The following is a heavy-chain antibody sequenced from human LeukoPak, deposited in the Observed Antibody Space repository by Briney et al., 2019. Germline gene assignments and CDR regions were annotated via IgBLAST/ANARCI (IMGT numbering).Heavy chain of an antibody. J-gene: IGHJ4*02. Sequence: GGSLRLSCAASGFTFSSYSMNWVRQAPGKGREWVSSISSSSYIYYADSVKGRFTISRDNAKNSLYLQMNSLRAEDTAVYYCARDRGSPEYCSSTSCPFDYWGQGTLVTVSS. CDR2: ISSSSYI. D-gene: IGHD2-2*01. CDR1: GFTFSSYS. V-gene: IGHV3-21*01. CDR3: ARDRGSPEYCSSTSCPFDY.